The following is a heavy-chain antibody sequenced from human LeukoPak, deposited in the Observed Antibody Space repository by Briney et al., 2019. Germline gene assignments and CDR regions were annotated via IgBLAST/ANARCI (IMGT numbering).Heavy chain of an antibody. V-gene: IGHV4-59*12. CDR1: GGSISSYY. CDR2: IYYSGST. D-gene: IGHD3-9*01. J-gene: IGHJ4*02. CDR3: ARGGPTGPLGD. Sequence: SETLSLTCTVSGGSISSYYWSWIRQPPGKGLEWIGYIYYSGSTNYNPSLKSRVTISVDTSKNQFSLRLSSVTAADTAVSYCARGGPTGPLGDWGQGTLVTVSS.